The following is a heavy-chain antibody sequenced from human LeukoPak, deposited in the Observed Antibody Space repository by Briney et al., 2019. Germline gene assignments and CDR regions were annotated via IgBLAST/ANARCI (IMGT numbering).Heavy chain of an antibody. J-gene: IGHJ4*02. CDR3: ARGGDSGSYLDY. V-gene: IGHV4-34*01. CDR1: GGSFSGYY. D-gene: IGHD1-26*01. CDR2: INHSGRT. Sequence: SETLSLTCAVYGGSFSGYYWSWIRQPPGKGLEWIGEINHSGRTNYNPSVKSRVTISVDTSKNQFSLKLSSVTAADTAVYYCARGGDSGSYLDYWGQGTLVTVSS.